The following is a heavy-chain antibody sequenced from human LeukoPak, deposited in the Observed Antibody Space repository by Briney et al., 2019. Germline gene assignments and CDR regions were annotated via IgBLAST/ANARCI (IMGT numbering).Heavy chain of an antibody. Sequence: PSETLSLTCAVYGGSFSGYYWSWIRQPPGKGLEWIGEINHSGSTNYNPSLKSRVTISVDTSKNQFSLKLSSVTAADTAVYYCARSDYYGSGSYRPAWFDPWGQGTLVTVSS. V-gene: IGHV4-34*01. J-gene: IGHJ5*02. CDR3: ARSDYYGSGSYRPAWFDP. CDR1: GGSFSGYY. D-gene: IGHD3-10*01. CDR2: INHSGST.